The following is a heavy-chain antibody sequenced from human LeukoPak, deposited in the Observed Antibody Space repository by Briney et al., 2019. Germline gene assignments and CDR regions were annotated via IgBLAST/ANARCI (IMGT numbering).Heavy chain of an antibody. J-gene: IGHJ5*02. Sequence: GESLKISCKGSGYSFTSYWISWVRQMPGKGLEWMGRIDPSDSYTNYSPSFQGHVTISADKSISTAYLQWSSLKASDTAMYYCARYLAAANWFDPWGQGTLVTVSS. CDR2: IDPSDSYT. CDR1: GYSFTSYW. V-gene: IGHV5-10-1*01. D-gene: IGHD6-13*01. CDR3: ARYLAAANWFDP.